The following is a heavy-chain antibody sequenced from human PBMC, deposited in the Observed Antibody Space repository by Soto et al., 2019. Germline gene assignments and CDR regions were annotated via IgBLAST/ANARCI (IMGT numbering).Heavy chain of an antibody. D-gene: IGHD3-10*01. V-gene: IGHV3-23*01. CDR2: ISGTGGAA. Sequence: GGSLRLSCAASGFTFSDYYMSWIRQAPGKGLEWVAAISGTGGAAYYADSVKGRFTISRDNSRNTLFLQMSSLRVDDTAIYHCAKPEEVVRGFDFWGLGTLVTVSS. CDR3: AKPEEVVRGFDF. J-gene: IGHJ4*02. CDR1: GFTFSDYY.